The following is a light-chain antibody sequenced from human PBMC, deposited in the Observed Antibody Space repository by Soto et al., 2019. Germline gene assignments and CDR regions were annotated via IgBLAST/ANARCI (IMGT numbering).Light chain of an antibody. V-gene: IGKV3-11*01. Sequence: IVLTQSPATLSSSPGERATLSCRASRSVSSYLAWYQQKPGQAPRLLIYDASDRATGIPARFSGSGSGTDFTLTISSLEPEDFAVYYCQQRSNWPRTFGQGTKVEIK. CDR2: DAS. J-gene: IGKJ1*01. CDR3: QQRSNWPRT. CDR1: RSVSSY.